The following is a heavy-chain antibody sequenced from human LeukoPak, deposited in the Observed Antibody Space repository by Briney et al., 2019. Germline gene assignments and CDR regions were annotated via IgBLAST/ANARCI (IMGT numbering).Heavy chain of an antibody. CDR2: INPSGGST. Sequence: ASVKVSCKASGYTFTSYYMHWVRQAPGQGLEWMGIINPSGGSTSYAQKFQGRVTMTRDTSTSTVYMELSSLRPEDTAVYYCARDAPGNTALDYWGQGTLVTVSS. V-gene: IGHV1-46*01. D-gene: IGHD5-18*01. CDR1: GYTFTSYY. CDR3: ARDAPGNTALDY. J-gene: IGHJ4*02.